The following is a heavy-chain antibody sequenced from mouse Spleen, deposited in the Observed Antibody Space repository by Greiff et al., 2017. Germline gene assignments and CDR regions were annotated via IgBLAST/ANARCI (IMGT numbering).Heavy chain of an antibody. CDR3: AKNERIYYGYDYYAMDY. CDR2: IWRGGST. D-gene: IGHD1-2*01. Sequence: QVQLQQLGPGLVQPSQSLSITCTVSGFSLTSYGVHWVRQSPGKGLEWLGVIWRGGSTDYNAAFMSRLSITKDNSKSQVFFKMNSLQADDTAIYYCAKNERIYYGYDYYAMDYWGQGTSVTVSS. J-gene: IGHJ4*01. CDR1: GFSLTSYG. V-gene: IGHV2-5*01.